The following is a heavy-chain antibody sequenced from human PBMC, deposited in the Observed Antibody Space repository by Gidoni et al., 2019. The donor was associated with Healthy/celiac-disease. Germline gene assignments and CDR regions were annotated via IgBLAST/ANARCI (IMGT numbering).Heavy chain of an antibody. Sequence: EVQLVQSGAEVKKPGESLQISCKGSGYSFPCYRTGVVRQMPGKGLEWMGIIYPGDSDTRYSPSFQGQVTISADKSISTAYLQWSSLKASDTAMYYWARHLSFATSSDDAFDIWGQGTMVTVSS. CDR2: IYPGDSDT. V-gene: IGHV5-51*01. CDR3: ARHLSFATSSDDAFDI. D-gene: IGHD2-2*01. CDR1: GYSFPCYR. J-gene: IGHJ3*02.